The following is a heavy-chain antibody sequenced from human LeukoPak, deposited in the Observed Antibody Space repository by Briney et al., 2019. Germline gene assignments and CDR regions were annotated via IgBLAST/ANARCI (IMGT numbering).Heavy chain of an antibody. Sequence: PGGSLRLSCAASGFTFSTYRMTWVRQAPGKGLEWVANIKQDGSEKHYVDSVKGRFTISRDNAKNSLYLQMSSLRAEDTAVYYCTRVEETATTAAIIRKYSYYYYYMDVWGQGTLVTVSS. CDR1: GFTFSTYR. D-gene: IGHD4-11*01. CDR3: TRVEETATTAAIIRKYSYYYYYMDV. V-gene: IGHV3-7*01. J-gene: IGHJ6*03. CDR2: IKQDGSEK.